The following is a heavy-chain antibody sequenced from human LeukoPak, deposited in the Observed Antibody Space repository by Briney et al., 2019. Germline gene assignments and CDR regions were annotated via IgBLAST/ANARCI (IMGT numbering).Heavy chain of an antibody. Sequence: GGSLRLSCAVSGFTFNDYAMNWVRQAPGKGLEWVSFISGDGGSTYYADSVKGRFTISRDNSRISLYLQMNSLRLGDTALYYCATVCSGNRSYSLWGQGTLVTVSS. CDR3: ATVCSGNRSYSL. D-gene: IGHD2-15*01. CDR2: ISGDGGST. V-gene: IGHV3-43*02. CDR1: GFTFNDYA. J-gene: IGHJ4*02.